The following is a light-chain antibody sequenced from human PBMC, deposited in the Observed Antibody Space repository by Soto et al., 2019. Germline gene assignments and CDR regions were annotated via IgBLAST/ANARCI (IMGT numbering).Light chain of an antibody. CDR3: QHYGDFPFT. V-gene: IGKV1-33*01. Sequence: DIQMTQSPSSLSASVGDRVTITCQASQDITNYLSWYQQKPGKAPKLLIYGASNLQTGVPSRFSGGVSGTDFTLTIRGLQPEDLATYYCQHYGDFPFTFGPGTKVEI. CDR1: QDITNY. J-gene: IGKJ3*01. CDR2: GAS.